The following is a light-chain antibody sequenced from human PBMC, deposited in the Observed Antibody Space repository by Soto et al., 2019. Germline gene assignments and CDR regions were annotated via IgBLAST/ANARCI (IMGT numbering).Light chain of an antibody. CDR2: RNN. CDR3: AAWDDSLSGYV. CDR1: SSNIGSNY. V-gene: IGLV1-47*01. J-gene: IGLJ1*01. Sequence: QSVLTQPPSSSCTPWKMVTISCSGISSNIGSNYVYWYQQLPGTAPKLLIYRNNQLPSGVPDRFSGSKSGTSASLAISGLRSEDEADYYCAAWDDSLSGYVFGTGTKVTVL.